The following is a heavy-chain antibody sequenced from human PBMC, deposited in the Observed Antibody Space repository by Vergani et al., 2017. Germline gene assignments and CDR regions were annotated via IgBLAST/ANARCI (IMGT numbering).Heavy chain of an antibody. CDR3: ATKSCGTPGCQIGYFRE. Sequence: QVHLVESGGGVVQPGRSLRLSCVVSGFTSSYYGMHWVRQAPGKGLEWVAVMSYDGTQNYYADSVKGRFTISRDNSKSTLYLQMNSLRTEDTAVYYCATKSCGTPGCQIGYFREWGQGTLVTVSS. D-gene: IGHD2-15*01. CDR1: GFTSSYYG. J-gene: IGHJ1*01. V-gene: IGHV3-30*03. CDR2: MSYDGTQN.